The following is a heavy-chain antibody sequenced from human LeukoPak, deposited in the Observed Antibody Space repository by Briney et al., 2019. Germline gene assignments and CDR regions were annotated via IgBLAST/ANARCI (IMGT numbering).Heavy chain of an antibody. CDR3: AKDYCGGDCSHPPFFDY. Sequence: GGSLRLSCAASGFTFSSYGMHWVRQAPGKGLEWVAFIRYDGSNKYYADSVKGRFTISRDNSKNTLYLQMNSLRAEDTAVYYCAKDYCGGDCSHPPFFDYWGQGTLVTVSS. D-gene: IGHD2-21*02. CDR2: IRYDGSNK. V-gene: IGHV3-30*02. J-gene: IGHJ4*02. CDR1: GFTFSSYG.